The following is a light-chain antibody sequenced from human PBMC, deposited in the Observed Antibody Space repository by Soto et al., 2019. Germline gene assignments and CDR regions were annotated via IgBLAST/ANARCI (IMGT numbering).Light chain of an antibody. CDR3: QQYDSYSWT. CDR1: QSVSNW. J-gene: IGKJ1*01. V-gene: IGKV1-5*01. CDR2: DVS. Sequence: DIQMTQSPSTLSASVGERVTITCRASQSVSNWLAWSQHKPGKAPKLVIYDVSSLERGVPSRFSGSGSGTEFILTISSLQPDDFATYYCQQYDSYSWTFGQGTKVEVK.